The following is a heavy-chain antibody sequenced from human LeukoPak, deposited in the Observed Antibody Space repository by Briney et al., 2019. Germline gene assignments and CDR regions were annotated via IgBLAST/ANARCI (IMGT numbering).Heavy chain of an antibody. J-gene: IGHJ6*02. CDR2: INAGNGNT. CDR3: ARERVVGATRPYYYGMDV. CDR1: GYTFTSYA. Sequence: ASVKVSCKASGYTFTSYAMHWVRRAPGQRLEWMGWINAGNGNTKYSQKFQGRVTITRDTSASTAYMELSSLRSEDTAVYYCARERVVGATRPYYYGMDVWGQGTTVTVSS. D-gene: IGHD1-26*01. V-gene: IGHV1-3*01.